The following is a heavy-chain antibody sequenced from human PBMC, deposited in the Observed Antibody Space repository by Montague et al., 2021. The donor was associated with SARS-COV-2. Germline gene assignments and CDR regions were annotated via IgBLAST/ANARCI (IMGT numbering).Heavy chain of an antibody. J-gene: IGHJ4*02. Sequence: SETLSLTCTVSGASITSTNYYWGWIRQPPGKGLEWIGNLYSPGSAYYNPSLKSRGTISVDKSKNQFSLNLTSVTAADTAVYYCLRREIRPRHYREEMYYWGQGTPVTVSS. V-gene: IGHV4-39*01. CDR3: LRREIRPRHYREEMYY. CDR2: LYSPGSA. D-gene: IGHD1-14*01. CDR1: GASITSTNYY.